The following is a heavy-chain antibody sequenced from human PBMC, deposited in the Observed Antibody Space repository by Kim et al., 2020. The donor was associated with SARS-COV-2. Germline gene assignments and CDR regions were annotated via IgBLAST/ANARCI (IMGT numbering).Heavy chain of an antibody. V-gene: IGHV5-51*01. J-gene: IGHJ4*02. Sequence: GESLQISCKGSGYRFTSYWIGWVRQMPGKGLEWIGIIYPGDSDTRYSPSFQGQVTISADKSISTAYLQWSSLKASDTAMYYCARQWVQLEGDYWGQGTLVTVSS. D-gene: IGHD1-1*01. CDR2: IYPGDSDT. CDR1: GYRFTSYW. CDR3: ARQWVQLEGDY.